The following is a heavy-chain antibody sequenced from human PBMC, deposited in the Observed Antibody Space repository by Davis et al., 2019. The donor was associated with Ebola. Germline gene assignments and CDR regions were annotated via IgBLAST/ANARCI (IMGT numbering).Heavy chain of an antibody. CDR1: GDSVSSNSAA. CDR2: TYYRSKWYN. CDR3: ARTVGPITHYFDY. D-gene: IGHD1-14*01. V-gene: IGHV6-1*01. Sequence: PSETLSLTCAISGDSVSSNSAAWNWIRQSPSRGLEWLGRTYYRSKWYNDYAVSVKSRLTINPDTSKNQFSLKLTSVTAADTAVYYCARTVGPITHYFDYWGQGTLVTVSS. J-gene: IGHJ4*02.